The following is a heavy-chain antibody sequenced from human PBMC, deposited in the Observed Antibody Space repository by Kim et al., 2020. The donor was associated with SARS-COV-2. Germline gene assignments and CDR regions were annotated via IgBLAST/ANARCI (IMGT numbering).Heavy chain of an antibody. V-gene: IGHV3-21*01. CDR2: ISSSSSYI. J-gene: IGHJ6*03. D-gene: IGHD1-26*01. CDR3: ARVVGATEYYYYYMDV. Sequence: GGSLRLSCAASGFTFSSYSMNWVRQAPGKGLEWVSSISSSSSYIYYADSVKGRFTISRDNAKNSLYLQMNSLRAEDTAVYYCARVVGATEYYYYYMDVWGKGTTVTVSS. CDR1: GFTFSSYS.